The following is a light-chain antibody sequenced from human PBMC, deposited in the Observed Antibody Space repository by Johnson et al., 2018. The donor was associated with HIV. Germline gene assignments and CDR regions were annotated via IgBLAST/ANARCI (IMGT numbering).Light chain of an antibody. V-gene: IGLV1-51*01. CDR1: SSNIGNNY. Sequence: QSVLTQPPSVSAAPGQKVTISCSGSSSNIGNNYVSWYQQLPGTAPKLLIYDNNKRPSGIPDRFSGSKSGTSATLGITGLQTGDEANYYCGTWDSSLRVGFFGTGTKVTFL. CDR2: DNN. J-gene: IGLJ1*01. CDR3: GTWDSSLRVGF.